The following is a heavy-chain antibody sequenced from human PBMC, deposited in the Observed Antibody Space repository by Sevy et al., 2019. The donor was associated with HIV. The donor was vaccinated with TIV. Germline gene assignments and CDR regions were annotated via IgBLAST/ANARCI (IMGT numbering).Heavy chain of an antibody. D-gene: IGHD2-15*01. CDR3: AKDGGYCSGGSCYYFDY. V-gene: IGHV3-30*18. CDR2: ISYDGSNK. J-gene: IGHJ4*02. CDR1: GFTFSSYG. Sequence: GGSLRLSCAASGFTFSSYGMHWVRQAPGKGLEWVAVISYDGSNKYYADSVKGRFTISRDNSKNTLYLQMNSLRAEDTAVYYSAKDGGYCSGGSCYYFDYWGQGTLVTVSS.